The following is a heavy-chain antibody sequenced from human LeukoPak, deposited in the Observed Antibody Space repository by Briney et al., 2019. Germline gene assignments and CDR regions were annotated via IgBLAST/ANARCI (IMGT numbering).Heavy chain of an antibody. CDR3: AKGSRGSCSRTYCCPFDY. D-gene: IGHD2-2*01. J-gene: IGHJ4*02. Sequence: GGSLRLSCAASGFTFSSYAMSWVRQIPGKGLEWVSAISGSDAGTYYADSVKGRFTISRDNSKNTLYLQMNRLRAEDTAVYYCAKGSRGSCSRTYCCPFDYWGQGTLVTVSS. CDR1: GFTFSSYA. CDR2: ISGSDAGT. V-gene: IGHV3-23*01.